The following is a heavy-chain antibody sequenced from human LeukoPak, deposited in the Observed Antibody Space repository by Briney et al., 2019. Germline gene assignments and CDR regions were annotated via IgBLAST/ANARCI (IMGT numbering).Heavy chain of an antibody. CDR3: ARRGDQGYMDV. J-gene: IGHJ6*03. CDR2: VTFHGEIP. V-gene: IGHV3-23*01. D-gene: IGHD7-27*01. Sequence: GGSLRLSCAASAFTFRGFIVHWVRPAPGKGLEWVSSVTFHGEIPYYSGSVMGRFTISRDNARDTVSLQMSSLSAEDTAIYYCARRGDQGYMDVWGKGATVIVSS. CDR1: AFTFRGFI.